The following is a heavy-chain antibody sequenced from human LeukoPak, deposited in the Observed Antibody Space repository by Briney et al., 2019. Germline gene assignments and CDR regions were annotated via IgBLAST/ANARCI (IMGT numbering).Heavy chain of an antibody. V-gene: IGHV3-9*03. CDR2: ISWNSGSI. Sequence: TGGSLRLSCAASGFTFDDYAMHWVRQAPGKGLEWVSGISWNSGSIGYADSVKGRFTISRDNAKNSLYLQMNSLRAEDMALYYCAKGLEGAAAVSNFDYWGQGTLVTVSS. J-gene: IGHJ4*02. CDR3: AKGLEGAAAVSNFDY. D-gene: IGHD6-25*01. CDR1: GFTFDDYA.